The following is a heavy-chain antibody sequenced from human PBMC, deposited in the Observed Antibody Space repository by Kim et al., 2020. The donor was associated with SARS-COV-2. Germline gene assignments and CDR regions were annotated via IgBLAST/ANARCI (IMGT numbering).Heavy chain of an antibody. Sequence: GGSLRLSCAASGFTFDDYAMHWVRQAPGKGPEWVSGISWNSGSIGYADSVKGRFTISRDNAKNSLYLQMNSLRAEDTALYYCAGYGDYAGAWGQGTLVTVSS. CDR1: GFTFDDYA. CDR3: AGYGDYAGA. CDR2: ISWNSGSI. D-gene: IGHD4-17*01. V-gene: IGHV3-9*01. J-gene: IGHJ4*02.